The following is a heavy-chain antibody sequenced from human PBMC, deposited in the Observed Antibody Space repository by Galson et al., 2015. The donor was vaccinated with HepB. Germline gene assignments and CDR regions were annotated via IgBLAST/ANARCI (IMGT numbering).Heavy chain of an antibody. CDR1: GYTFTSYD. D-gene: IGHD2-15*01. CDR3: ARAGMYCSSGSCYYFAMDV. V-gene: IGHV1-8*01. CDR2: MNPNSGNT. J-gene: IGHJ6*02. Sequence: SVKVSCKASGYTFTSYDINWVRQATGQGLEWMGWMNPNSGNTGYAQKFQGRVTMTRNTSITTAYMELSSLRSEDTAVYYCARAGMYCSSGSCYYFAMDVWGQGTTVTVSS.